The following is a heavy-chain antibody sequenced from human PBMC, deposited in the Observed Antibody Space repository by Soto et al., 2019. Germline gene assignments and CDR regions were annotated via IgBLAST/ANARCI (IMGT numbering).Heavy chain of an antibody. CDR1: GFTFSSYG. V-gene: IGHV3-30*18. CDR2: ISYDGSNK. CDR3: AKRVAGGYYYYGMDV. J-gene: IGHJ6*02. D-gene: IGHD2-15*01. Sequence: LRLSCAASGFTFSSYGMHWVRQAPGKGLEWVAVISYDGSNKYYADSVKGRFTISRDNSKNTLYLQMNSLRAEDTAVYYCAKRVAGGYYYYGMDVWGQGTTVTVSS.